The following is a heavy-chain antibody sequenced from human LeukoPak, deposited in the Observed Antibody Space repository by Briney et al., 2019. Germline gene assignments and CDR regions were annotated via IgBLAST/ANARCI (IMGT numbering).Heavy chain of an antibody. CDR3: ARERRAYYYGSGSLNY. J-gene: IGHJ4*02. CDR2: ISFDGTNK. CDR1: GFSFSNSA. Sequence: GGSLRLSCAASGFSFSNSAMHWVRQAPGKGLEWVAVISFDGTNKYYADSVKGRFTISRDNSKNTLYVQMSSLRGDDTGVYYCARERRAYYYGSGSLNYWGQGTLVTVSS. D-gene: IGHD3-10*01. V-gene: IGHV3-30-3*01.